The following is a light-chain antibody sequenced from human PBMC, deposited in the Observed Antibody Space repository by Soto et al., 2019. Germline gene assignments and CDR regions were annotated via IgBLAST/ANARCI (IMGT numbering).Light chain of an antibody. Sequence: EIVLTQSPGTLSLSPGERATLSCRASQSVSSSYLAWYQQKPGQAPRLLIYGAASRPTGIPDSFSGSGSGTDVTLSISRLEPQEFAVYYCQQYGSSSTFGQGTRLEIK. V-gene: IGKV3-20*01. J-gene: IGKJ5*01. CDR3: QQYGSSST. CDR1: QSVSSSY. CDR2: GAA.